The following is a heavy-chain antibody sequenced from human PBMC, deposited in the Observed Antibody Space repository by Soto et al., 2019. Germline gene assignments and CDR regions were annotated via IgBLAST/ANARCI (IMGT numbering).Heavy chain of an antibody. CDR3: ARAGSADCTNGVCYTHRTADV. D-gene: IGHD2-8*01. CDR2: ISSSGSTI. CDR1: GFTFSSYE. V-gene: IGHV3-48*03. J-gene: IGHJ6*02. Sequence: GGSLRLSCAASGFTFSSYEMNWVRQAPGKGLEWVSYISSSGSTIYYADSVKGRFTISRDNAKNSLYLQMNSLRAEDTAVYYCARAGSADCTNGVCYTHRTADVWGQGTTVTVSS.